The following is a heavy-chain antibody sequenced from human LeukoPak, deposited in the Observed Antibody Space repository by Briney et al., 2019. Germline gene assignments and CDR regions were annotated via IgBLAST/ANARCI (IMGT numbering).Heavy chain of an antibody. D-gene: IGHD1-26*01. Sequence: GGSLRLSCVASGFTFRSYEMNWVRQAPGKGLEGVSSITSSSSYIYYADSVKGRFTISRDNAKSSLYLQMNSLRDEDTAVYYCARDPYSGNYGDYYYYMDVWGKGTTVTISS. CDR3: ARDPYSGNYGDYYYYMDV. CDR1: GFTFRSYE. J-gene: IGHJ6*03. CDR2: ITSSSSYI. V-gene: IGHV3-21*01.